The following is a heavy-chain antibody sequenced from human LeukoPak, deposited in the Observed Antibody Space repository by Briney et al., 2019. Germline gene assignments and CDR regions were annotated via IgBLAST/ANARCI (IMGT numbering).Heavy chain of an antibody. V-gene: IGHV3-23*05. Sequence: GGSLRLSCVASGITLSTYSITWVRQRPGKGLGWVASIYNIGTKIFYADSVKGRFTISRDNSNNVLFLQMDSLRAEGSAIYYCAKDIVPDSGWDLDYWGRGTLVTVSS. CDR3: AKDIVPDSGWDLDY. D-gene: IGHD6-19*01. J-gene: IGHJ4*02. CDR2: IYNIGTKI. CDR1: GITLSTYS.